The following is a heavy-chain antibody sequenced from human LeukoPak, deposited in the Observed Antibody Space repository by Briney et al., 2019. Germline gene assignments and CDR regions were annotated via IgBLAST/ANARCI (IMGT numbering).Heavy chain of an antibody. D-gene: IGHD6-19*01. CDR2: INPNSGNT. Sequence: ASVKVSCKASGYTFTSCDINWVRQATGQGLEWMGWINPNSGNTGYAQKFQGRVTMTRNTSISTAYMELSSLRSEDTAVYYCARSRILSSIAVAGASWFDPWGQGTLVTVSS. CDR1: GYTFTSCD. CDR3: ARSRILSSIAVAGASWFDP. V-gene: IGHV1-8*01. J-gene: IGHJ5*02.